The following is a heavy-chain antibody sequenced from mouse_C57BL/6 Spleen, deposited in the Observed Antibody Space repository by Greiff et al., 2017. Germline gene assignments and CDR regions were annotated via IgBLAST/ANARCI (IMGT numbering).Heavy chain of an antibody. V-gene: IGHV1-82*01. Sequence: VQLQQSGPELVKPGASVKISCKASGYAFSSSWMNWVKQRPGKGLEWIGRIYPGDGDTNYNGKLKGKATLTADKSSSTAYMQLSSLTSEDSAVYFCARGAADYDYWGQGTTLTVSS. CDR1: GYAFSSSW. CDR2: IYPGDGDT. D-gene: IGHD2-4*01. J-gene: IGHJ2*01. CDR3: ARGAADYDY.